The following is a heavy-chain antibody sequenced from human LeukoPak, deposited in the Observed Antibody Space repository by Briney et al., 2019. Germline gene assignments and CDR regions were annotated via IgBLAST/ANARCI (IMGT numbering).Heavy chain of an antibody. J-gene: IGHJ4*02. CDR2: ISYDGSNK. CDR1: GLTFSSYG. Sequence: GGSLRLSCVASGLTFSSYGMHWVRQAPGKGLEWVAVISYDGSNKYYADSVKGRFTISRDNSKNTLYLQMNSLRAEDTAVYYCAKPNFYDSSGAPPPLDYWGQGTLVTVSS. D-gene: IGHD3-22*01. V-gene: IGHV3-30*18. CDR3: AKPNFYDSSGAPPPLDY.